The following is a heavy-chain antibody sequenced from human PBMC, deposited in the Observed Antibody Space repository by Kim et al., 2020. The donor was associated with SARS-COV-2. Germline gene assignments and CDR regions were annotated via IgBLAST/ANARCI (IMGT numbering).Heavy chain of an antibody. CDR2: ISYDGSNK. V-gene: IGHV3-30-3*01. Sequence: GGSLRLSCAASGFTFSSYAMHWVRQAPGKGLEWVAVISYDGSNKYYADSVKGRFTISRDNSKNTLYLQMNSLRAEDTAVYYCARDGGKVPDYYYYYMDV. J-gene: IGHJ6*03. CDR1: GFTFSSYA. CDR3: ARDGGKVPDYYYYYMDV. D-gene: IGHD2-2*01.